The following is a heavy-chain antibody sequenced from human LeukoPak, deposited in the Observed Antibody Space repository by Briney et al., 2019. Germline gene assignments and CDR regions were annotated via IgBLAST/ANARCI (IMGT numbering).Heavy chain of an antibody. J-gene: IGHJ4*02. D-gene: IGHD6-19*01. CDR2: VNPNSGGT. V-gene: IGHV1-2*02. CDR3: SRGAPTIAMTGTGLDY. CDR1: GYTFIDYY. Sequence: ASVKVSFKASGYTFIDYYMHWVRQAPGQGLEWMGWVNPNSGGTNYAQKFQGRFTMTRDRSINTAYMEVSGLRADDRAVYYCSRGAPTIAMTGTGLDYWGQGTLVAVS.